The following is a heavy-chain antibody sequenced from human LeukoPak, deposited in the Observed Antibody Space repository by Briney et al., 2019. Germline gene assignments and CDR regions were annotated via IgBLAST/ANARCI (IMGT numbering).Heavy chain of an antibody. V-gene: IGHV1-69*13. CDR1: GGTFSSYA. Sequence: GASVKVSCKASGGTFSSYAISWVRPAPGQGLEWVGGIIPIFGTANYAQQFQGRVTITADESTSTAYMALSSLRSEDTAAYYCASIYCWGQGTLVTVSS. J-gene: IGHJ4*02. CDR2: IIPIFGTA. D-gene: IGHD2-15*01. CDR3: ASIYC.